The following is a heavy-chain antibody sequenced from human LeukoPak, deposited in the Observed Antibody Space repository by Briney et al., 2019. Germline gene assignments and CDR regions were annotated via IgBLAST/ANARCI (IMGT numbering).Heavy chain of an antibody. V-gene: IGHV4-39*07. CDR1: GGSISSYY. CDR2: IYYSGST. D-gene: IGHD3-22*01. J-gene: IGHJ5*02. Sequence: SETLSLTCTVSGGSISSYYWGWIRQPPGKGLEWIGSIYYSGSTYYNPSLKSRVTISVDTSKNQFSLKLSSVTAADTAVYYCARDYYYDSSGYSSWGQGTLVTVSS. CDR3: ARDYYYDSSGYSS.